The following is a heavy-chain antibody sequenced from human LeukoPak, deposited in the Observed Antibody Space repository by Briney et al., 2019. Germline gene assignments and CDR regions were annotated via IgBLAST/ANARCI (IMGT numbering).Heavy chain of an antibody. CDR3: ARNLDY. J-gene: IGHJ4*02. CDR1: GFTFSNYA. CDR2: ISTSGSTI. Sequence: GGSLRLSGAASGFTFSNYAMNWVRQAPGKGLERVSYISTSGSTIHYADSVKGRFTISRDNAKNSLYLQMNSLRAEDTAVYYCARNLDYWGQGTLVTVSS. V-gene: IGHV3-48*03.